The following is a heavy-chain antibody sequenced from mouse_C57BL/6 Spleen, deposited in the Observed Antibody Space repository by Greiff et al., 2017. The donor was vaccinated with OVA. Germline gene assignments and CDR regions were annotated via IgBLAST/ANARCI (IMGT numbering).Heavy chain of an antibody. V-gene: IGHV1-4*01. D-gene: IGHD2-4*01. J-gene: IGHJ3*01. CDR2: INPSSGYT. CDR3: ARLDYDYWFAY. Sequence: QVQLQQSGAELARPGASVKMSCKASGYTFTSYTMPWVQQRPGQGLEWIGYINPSSGYTKYNQKFKDKATLTADKSSSTAYMQLSSLTSEDSAVYYCARLDYDYWFAYWGQGTLVTVSA. CDR1: GYTFTSYT.